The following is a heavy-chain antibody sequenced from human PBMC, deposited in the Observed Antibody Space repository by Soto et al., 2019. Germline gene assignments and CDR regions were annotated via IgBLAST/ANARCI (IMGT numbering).Heavy chain of an antibody. J-gene: IGHJ4*02. CDR1: GGSFRCYF. V-gene: IGHV4-34*01. CDR2: INDSGST. Sequence: SETLSLTCAVSGGSFRCYFWSWIRQSPDKGLEWIGEINDSGSTYYNPSFKSRLTISVDTSKSQISLRLTSLTAADSAVYYCQGGDFWGQGTRVTVSS. CDR3: QGGDF. D-gene: IGHD3-16*01.